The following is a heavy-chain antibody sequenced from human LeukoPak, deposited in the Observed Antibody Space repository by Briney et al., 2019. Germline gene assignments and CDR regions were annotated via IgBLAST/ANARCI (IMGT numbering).Heavy chain of an antibody. J-gene: IGHJ4*02. CDR2: INPNSGGT. CDR1: GYTFTGYY. D-gene: IGHD6-13*01. CDR3: ALHMDSSSWYVY. V-gene: IGHV1-2*02. Sequence: ASVKVSCKASGYTFTGYYMHWVRQAPGQGLEWMGWINPNSGGTNYAQRFQGRVTMTRDTSISTAYMELSRLRSDDTAVYYCALHMDSSSWYVYWGQGTLVTVSS.